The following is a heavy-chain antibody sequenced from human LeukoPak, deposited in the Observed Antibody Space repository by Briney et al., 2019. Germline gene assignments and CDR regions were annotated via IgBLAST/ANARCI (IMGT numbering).Heavy chain of an antibody. CDR1: GFSFSDYC. CDR2: ISSSSSYT. Sequence: GGSLRLSCAASGFSFSDYCMSWMRQAPGKGLEWVSYISSSSSYTNYADSVKGRFTISRDNAKNSLYLQMDSLRDDDTAVYYCARAYGSGSHGYWGQGTLVTVSS. J-gene: IGHJ4*02. D-gene: IGHD3-10*01. V-gene: IGHV3-11*05. CDR3: ARAYGSGSHGY.